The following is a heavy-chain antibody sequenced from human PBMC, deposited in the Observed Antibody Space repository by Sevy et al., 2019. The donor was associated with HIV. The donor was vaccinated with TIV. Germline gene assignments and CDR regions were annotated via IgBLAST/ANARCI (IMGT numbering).Heavy chain of an antibody. J-gene: IGHJ4*02. CDR2: IYSSGST. Sequence: SETLSLTCSVSGGSISTQYWSWIRQPAGKGLEWIGRIYSSGSTKYNPSLKGRINMSVDMSRNQVSLNLLSVTAPDTGVYYCARDTLNCRCGNCVNQRFDYWGRGILVTVSS. CDR3: ARDTLNCRCGNCVNQRFDY. D-gene: IGHD1-1*01. V-gene: IGHV4-4*07. CDR1: GGSISTQY.